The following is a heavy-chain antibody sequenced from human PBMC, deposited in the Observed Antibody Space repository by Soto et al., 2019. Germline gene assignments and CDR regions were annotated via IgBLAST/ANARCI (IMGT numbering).Heavy chain of an antibody. CDR3: ARLKLGYCSGGGCPGAFDI. D-gene: IGHD2-15*01. CDR1: GGSVSSGSYY. V-gene: IGHV4-61*01. Sequence: KTSETLSLTCTVSGGSVSSGSYYWSWIRQPPGKGLEWIGYIYYSGSTNYNPSLKSRVTISVDTSKNQFSLKLSSVTAADTAVYYCARLKLGYCSGGGCPGAFDIWGQGTMVTVSS. J-gene: IGHJ3*02. CDR2: IYYSGST.